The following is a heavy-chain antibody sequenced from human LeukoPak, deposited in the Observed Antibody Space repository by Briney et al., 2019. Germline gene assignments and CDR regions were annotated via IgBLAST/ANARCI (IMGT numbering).Heavy chain of an antibody. J-gene: IGHJ6*03. Sequence: GGSLRLSCAASGFTFDDYAMHWVRQAPGKGLEWVSGISWNSGSIGYADSVKGRFTISRDNAKNSLYLQMNSLRAEDTTVYYCARGGFDYYYYYMDVWGKGTTVTVSS. CDR1: GFTFDDYA. V-gene: IGHV3-9*01. CDR3: ARGGFDYYYYYMDV. CDR2: ISWNSGSI.